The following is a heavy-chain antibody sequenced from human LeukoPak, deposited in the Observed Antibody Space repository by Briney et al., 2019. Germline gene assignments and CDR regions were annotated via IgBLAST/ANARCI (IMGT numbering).Heavy chain of an antibody. CDR1: GYTFTSYG. D-gene: IGHD5-12*01. Sequence: GASVKVSCKASGYTFTSYGISWVRQAPGQGLEWMGWISAYNGNTNYAQKFQGRVTITADESTSTAYMELSSLRSEDTAVYYCARDPGGYGFGYWGQGTLVTAS. J-gene: IGHJ4*02. V-gene: IGHV1-18*01. CDR3: ARDPGGYGFGY. CDR2: ISAYNGNT.